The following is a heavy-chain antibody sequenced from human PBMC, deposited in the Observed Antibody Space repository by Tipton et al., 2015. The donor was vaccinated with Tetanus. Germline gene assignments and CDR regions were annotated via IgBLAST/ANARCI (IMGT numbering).Heavy chain of an antibody. CDR1: GFSFSSYW. CDR2: INTDGSEA. CDR3: ARVQYRGFSYGYLGF. J-gene: IGHJ4*02. V-gene: IGHV3-74*01. D-gene: IGHD5-18*01. Sequence: SLRLSCAASGFSFSSYWMHWVRXXXXKGLEFVAHINTDGSEANXXDSVRGRFTISRDNAKNTLYLQLNSLRDEDTGVYYCARVQYRGFSYGYLGFWGRGSRVTVSA.